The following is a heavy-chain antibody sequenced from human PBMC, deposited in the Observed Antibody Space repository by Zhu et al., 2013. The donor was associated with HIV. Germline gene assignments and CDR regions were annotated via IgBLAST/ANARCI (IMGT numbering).Heavy chain of an antibody. Sequence: QVQLVQSGAEVKGPGASVKVSCKPSRSTFTSNYIHWLRQAPGQGLEWIGVINLSGGDTRYAQRFQGRLTVTRDTSTSTFYMELTGLRSEDTAVYYCARERALDSWGQGTLVT. J-gene: IGHJ4*02. CDR2: INLSGGDT. V-gene: IGHV1-46*01. CDR3: ARERALDS. CDR1: RSTFTSNY.